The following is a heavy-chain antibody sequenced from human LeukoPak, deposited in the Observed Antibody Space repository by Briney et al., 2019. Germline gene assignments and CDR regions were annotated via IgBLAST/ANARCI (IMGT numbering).Heavy chain of an antibody. V-gene: IGHV3-30*18. CDR2: ISYDGSNK. Sequence: PGGSLRLSCAASGFTFSSYDMHWVRQAPGKGLEWVAVISYDGSNKYYADSVKGRFTISRDNSKNTLYLQMNSLRAEDTAVYYCAKPKQLVRSGYFDYWGQGTLVTVSS. D-gene: IGHD6-13*01. CDR3: AKPKQLVRSGYFDY. CDR1: GFTFSSYD. J-gene: IGHJ4*02.